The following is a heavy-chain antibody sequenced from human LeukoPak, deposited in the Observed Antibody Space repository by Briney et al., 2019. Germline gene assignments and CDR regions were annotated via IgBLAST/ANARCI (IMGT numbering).Heavy chain of an antibody. V-gene: IGHV3-53*01. CDR2: IYSGGST. CDR1: GFTVSSNY. CDR3: ARMFDYGGLRGWFDP. J-gene: IGHJ5*02. D-gene: IGHD4-23*01. Sequence: GGSLRLSCAASGFTVSSNYMSWVRQPPGKGLEWVSVIYSGGSTYYADSVKGRFTISRDNSKNTLYLQMNSLRAEDTAVYYCARMFDYGGLRGWFDPWGQGTLVTVSS.